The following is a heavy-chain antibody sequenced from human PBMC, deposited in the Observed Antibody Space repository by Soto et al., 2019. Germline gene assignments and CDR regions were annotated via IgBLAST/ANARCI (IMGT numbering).Heavy chain of an antibody. D-gene: IGHD3-10*01. CDR2: ISGSGGST. V-gene: IGHV3-23*01. CDR3: AKDRGVFDD. J-gene: IGHJ4*02. CDR1: GFTFSSHA. Sequence: PGGSLRLSCAASGFTFSSHAMSWVRRAPGKGLEWVSAISGSGGSTYYADSVKGRFTISRDNSKNTLYLQMNSLGAEDTAVYYCAKDRGVFDDXGQGTLVTVSS.